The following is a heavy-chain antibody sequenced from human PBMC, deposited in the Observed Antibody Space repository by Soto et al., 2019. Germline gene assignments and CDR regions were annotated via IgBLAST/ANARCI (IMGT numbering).Heavy chain of an antibody. CDR3: ARDPGETGTKDDPSYYYGMDV. D-gene: IGHD1-1*01. CDR2: IYYSGST. J-gene: IGHJ6*02. V-gene: IGHV4-30-4*01. Sequence: QVQLQESGPGLVKPSQTLSLTCTVSGGSISSGDYYWSWIRQPPGKGLEWIGYIYYSGSTYYNPSLKSRVTISVDTSKNQFSLKLSSVTAADTAVYYCARDPGETGTKDDPSYYYGMDVWGQGTTVTVSS. CDR1: GGSISSGDYY.